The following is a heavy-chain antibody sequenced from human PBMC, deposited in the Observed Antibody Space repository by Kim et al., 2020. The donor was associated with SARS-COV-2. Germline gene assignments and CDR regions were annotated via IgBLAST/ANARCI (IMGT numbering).Heavy chain of an antibody. V-gene: IGHV4-59*13. J-gene: IGHJ4*02. CDR2: VHYKGST. D-gene: IGHD3-10*01. CDR1: GDSINPYY. Sequence: SETLSLTCTVSGDSINPYYWSWIRQPPGKGLEWIGYVHYKGSTNYNPSLESRVTISMDTSKNEFSLKPNSVTAADTAIYYCARGERRGTLGNYRTGKFDYWGQGSLVTVSS. CDR3: ARGERRGTLGNYRTGKFDY.